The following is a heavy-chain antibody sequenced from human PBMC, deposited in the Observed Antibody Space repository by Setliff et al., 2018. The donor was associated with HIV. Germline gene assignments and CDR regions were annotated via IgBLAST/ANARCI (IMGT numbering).Heavy chain of an antibody. V-gene: IGHV4-39*07. CDR3: AREPRGYSYGAPYFDY. J-gene: IGHJ4*02. CDR2: IYYSGST. D-gene: IGHD5-18*01. CDR1: GGSISSSSYY. Sequence: LTCTVSGGSISSSSYYWGWIRQPPGKGLEWIGRIYYSGSTYYNPSLKSRVTISVDTSKNQFSLKLSSVTAADTAVYYCAREPRGYSYGAPYFDYWGQGTLVTVSS.